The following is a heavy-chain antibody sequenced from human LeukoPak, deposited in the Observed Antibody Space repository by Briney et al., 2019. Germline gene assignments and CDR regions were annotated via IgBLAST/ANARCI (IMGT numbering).Heavy chain of an antibody. V-gene: IGHV4-4*07. D-gene: IGHD2-2*01. Sequence: SETLSLTCTVSGGSISSYYWSWIRQPAGKGLEWIGRIYTSGSTNYNPSPKSRVTMSVDTSKNQFSLKLSSVTAADTAVYYCARDVVVVPAAVWYNWFDPWGQGTLVTVSS. J-gene: IGHJ5*02. CDR3: ARDVVVVPAAVWYNWFDP. CDR1: GGSISSYY. CDR2: IYTSGST.